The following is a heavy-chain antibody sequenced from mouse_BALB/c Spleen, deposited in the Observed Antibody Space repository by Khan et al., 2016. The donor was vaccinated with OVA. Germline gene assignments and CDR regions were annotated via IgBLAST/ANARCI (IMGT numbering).Heavy chain of an antibody. CDR1: GYTFTSYY. CDR3: TRSGYGTFLY. D-gene: IGHD2-1*01. V-gene: IGHV1S81*02. CDR2: INPSDGDT. J-gene: IGHJ3*01. Sequence: QVQLQQSGAELVKPGASVKLSCKASGYTFTSYYMYWVKQRPGQGLEWIGEINPSDGDTNFNEKFKSKATLTVDKSSSTAYMQLSSLTSEDSAGYYWTRSGYGTFLYWGQGTLVTVSA.